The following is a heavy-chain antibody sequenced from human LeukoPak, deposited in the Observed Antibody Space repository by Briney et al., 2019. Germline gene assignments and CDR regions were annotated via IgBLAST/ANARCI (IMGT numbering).Heavy chain of an antibody. Sequence: GGSLRLSCAASGFTFSSYAMSSVRQASGKGLEWVSAISGSGGSTYYADSVKGRFTISRDNSKNTLYLQMNSLRAEDTAVYYCAKEEADCSGGSCYPNDYWGQGTLVTVSS. V-gene: IGHV3-23*01. CDR1: GFTFSSYA. D-gene: IGHD2-15*01. J-gene: IGHJ4*02. CDR3: AKEEADCSGGSCYPNDY. CDR2: ISGSGGST.